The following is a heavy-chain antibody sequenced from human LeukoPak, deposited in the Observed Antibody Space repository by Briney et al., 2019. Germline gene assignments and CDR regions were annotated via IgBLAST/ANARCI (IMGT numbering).Heavy chain of an antibody. CDR1: GGTFSSYA. D-gene: IGHD3-22*01. CDR2: IIPIFGTA. Sequence: GASVKVSCKASGGTFSSYAISWVRQAPGQGLEWMGGIIPIFGTASYAQKFQGRVTITTDESTSTAYMELSSLRSEDTAVYYCARVRGYYYDSSGYSYFDYWGQGTLVTVSS. V-gene: IGHV1-69*05. CDR3: ARVRGYYYDSSGYSYFDY. J-gene: IGHJ4*02.